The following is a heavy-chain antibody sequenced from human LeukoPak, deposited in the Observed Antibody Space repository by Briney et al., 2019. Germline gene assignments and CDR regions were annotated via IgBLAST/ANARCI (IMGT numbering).Heavy chain of an antibody. CDR2: ISSSGSTI. CDR1: GFTFSSYE. J-gene: IGHJ4*02. CDR3: AREAYYGSGSSPLFFDY. D-gene: IGHD3-10*01. V-gene: IGHV3-48*03. Sequence: GGSLRLSCAASGFTFSSYEMNWVRQAPGKGLEWVSYISSSGSTIYYADSVKGRFTISRDNAKNSLYLQMNSLRAEDTAVYYCAREAYYGSGSSPLFFDYWGQGTLVTVSS.